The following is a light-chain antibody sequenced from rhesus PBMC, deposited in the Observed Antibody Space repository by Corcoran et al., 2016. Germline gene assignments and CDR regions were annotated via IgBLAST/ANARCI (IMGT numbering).Light chain of an antibody. V-gene: IGKV1-28*03. J-gene: IGKJ3*01. CDR3: LQHNSYPFT. Sequence: DIQMTQSPSSLSASVGDTVTITCRASPGISSYLNWFQQKPGKAPKLLIYDASSLESGVPSRFRGSGSGTVFTLTISSLHPEDFAAYYCLQHNSYPFTFGPGTKLNI. CDR2: DAS. CDR1: PGISSY.